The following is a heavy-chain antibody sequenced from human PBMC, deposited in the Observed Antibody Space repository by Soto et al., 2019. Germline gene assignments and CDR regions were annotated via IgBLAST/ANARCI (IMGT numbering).Heavy chain of an antibody. CDR3: AVGLYSYYYYGMDV. CDR1: GGTFSSYA. D-gene: IGHD2-21*01. Sequence: ASVKVSCKASGGTFSSYAISWVRQAPGQGLEWMGGIIPIFGTANYAQKFQGRVTITADESTSTAYMELSSLRSEDTAVYYCAVGLYSYYYYGMDVWGQGTTVTVSS. V-gene: IGHV1-69*13. CDR2: IIPIFGTA. J-gene: IGHJ6*02.